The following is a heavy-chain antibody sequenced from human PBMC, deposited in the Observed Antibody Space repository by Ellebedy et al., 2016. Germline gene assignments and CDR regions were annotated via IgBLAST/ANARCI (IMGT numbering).Heavy chain of an antibody. CDR3: ANLKMATKINRDAFDI. J-gene: IGHJ3*02. CDR2: ISSSSSTI. CDR1: GFTFSSYS. V-gene: IGHV3-48*04. Sequence: GESLKISXAASGFTFSSYSMNWVRQAPGKGLEWVSYISSSSSTIYYADSVKGRFTISRDNAKNSLYLQMNSLRAEDTAVYYCANLKMATKINRDAFDIWGQGTMVTVSS. D-gene: IGHD5-24*01.